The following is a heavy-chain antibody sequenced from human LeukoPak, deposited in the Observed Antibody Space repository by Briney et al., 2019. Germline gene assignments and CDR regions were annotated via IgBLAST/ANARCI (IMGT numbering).Heavy chain of an antibody. D-gene: IGHD3-9*01. J-gene: IGHJ4*02. CDR2: IKNDGSEK. CDR1: GFTFSSYA. V-gene: IGHV3-7*04. Sequence: GGSLRLSCAASGFTFSSYAMSWVRQAPGKGLEWVATIKNDGSEKSYVDSVKGRFTISRDNAKNSLFLQMSGLRAEDTAVYFCATADWFSFDFWGQGTLVTVSS. CDR3: ATADWFSFDF.